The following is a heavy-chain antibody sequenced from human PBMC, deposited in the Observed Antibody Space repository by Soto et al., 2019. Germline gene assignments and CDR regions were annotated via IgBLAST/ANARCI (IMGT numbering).Heavy chain of an antibody. Sequence: GGSLRLSCAASGFTFSNAWMSWVRQAPGKGLEWVGRIKSKTDGGTTDYAAPVKGRFTISRDDSKNTLYLQMNSLKTEDTAVYYCTTVPHMIVVVITDYWGQGTLVTVSS. CDR1: GFTFSNAW. D-gene: IGHD3-22*01. CDR3: TTVPHMIVVVITDY. J-gene: IGHJ4*02. V-gene: IGHV3-15*01. CDR2: IKSKTDGGTT.